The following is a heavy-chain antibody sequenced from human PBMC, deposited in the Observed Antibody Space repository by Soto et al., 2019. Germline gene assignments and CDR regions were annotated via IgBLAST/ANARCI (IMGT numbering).Heavy chain of an antibody. J-gene: IGHJ5*02. CDR2: IIPILGIA. V-gene: IGHV1-69*04. D-gene: IGHD6-13*01. Sequence: SVKVSCKASGGTFSSYTISWVRQAPGQGLEWMGRIIPILGIANYAQKFQGRVTITADKSTSTAYMELSSLRSEDTAVYYCARELGYSSSWYVWFDPWGQGTLVTVSS. CDR3: ARELGYSSSWYVWFDP. CDR1: GGTFSSYT.